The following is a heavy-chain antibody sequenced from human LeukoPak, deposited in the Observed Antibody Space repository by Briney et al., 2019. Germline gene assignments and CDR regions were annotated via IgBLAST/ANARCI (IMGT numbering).Heavy chain of an antibody. V-gene: IGHV1-2*02. CDR2: INPNSVGT. CDR1: GNTLTGYY. J-gene: IGHJ5*02. Sequence: GASVKVSCKAFGNTLTGYYMHWVRQAPGQGLEWMGWINPNSVGTNYAQKFQGRVTMTRDTSISTAYMELSRLRSDDTAVYYCARAGLGYCSGGSCYLNWFDPWGQGTLVTVSS. CDR3: ARAGLGYCSGGSCYLNWFDP. D-gene: IGHD2-15*01.